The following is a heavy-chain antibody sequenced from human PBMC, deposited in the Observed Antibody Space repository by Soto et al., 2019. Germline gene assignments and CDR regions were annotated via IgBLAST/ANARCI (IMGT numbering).Heavy chain of an antibody. D-gene: IGHD5-12*01. CDR1: VYTFTNYI. CDR2: ISAYNGNT. V-gene: IGHV1-18*01. Sequence: GASVTVSCKDSVYTFTNYIISWVRQAPGQGLEWMGWISAYNGNTNYTQKLQGRLTMTTDTSTSTAYMALRRLSSDDTAVYHCARALGGYNSLAAYWAQGALVTVS. J-gene: IGHJ1*01. CDR3: ARALGGYNSLAAY.